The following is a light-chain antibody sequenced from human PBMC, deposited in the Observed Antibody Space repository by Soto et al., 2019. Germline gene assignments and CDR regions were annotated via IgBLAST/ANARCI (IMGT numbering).Light chain of an antibody. J-gene: IGKJ1*01. CDR3: HQDYNWPPYT. Sequence: EVVMTQSPATLSVSPGERATLSCRASQSINVNVAWYQQKPGQAPRLLIYGAFTRATGIPPRFSGSGSGTEFTLTISSLQSEDFAVYYCHQDYNWPPYTFGQGTKVEMK. V-gene: IGKV3-15*01. CDR2: GAF. CDR1: QSINVN.